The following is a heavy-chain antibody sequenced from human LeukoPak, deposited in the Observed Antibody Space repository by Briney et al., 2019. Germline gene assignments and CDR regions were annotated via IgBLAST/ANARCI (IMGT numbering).Heavy chain of an antibody. CDR3: AAATRLGSYYHGPYGMDV. V-gene: IGHV1-58*01. CDR1: GFTFTSSA. J-gene: IGHJ6*04. D-gene: IGHD3-10*01. CDR2: IFVGSGNT. Sequence: SVKVSCKASGFTFTSSAVQWVRQARGQRLEWIGWIFVGSGNTNYAQKFQERVTITRDMSTSTAYMELSSLRSEDTAVYYCAAATRLGSYYHGPYGMDVWGKETTVTVSS.